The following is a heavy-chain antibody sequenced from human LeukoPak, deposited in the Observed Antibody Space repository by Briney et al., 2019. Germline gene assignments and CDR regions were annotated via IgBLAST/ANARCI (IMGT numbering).Heavy chain of an antibody. J-gene: IGHJ6*03. Sequence: QPGGSLRLSCTASGFNFGDYVMNWVRQAPGKGLEWVGFIRNKAYGGTTQYAASVRGRFTISRDDSKSIAYLQVNSLKTEDTAVYYCTRGPSGGVVLYYYYMDVWGKGTTVTVSS. CDR2: IRNKAYGGTT. CDR1: GFNFGDYV. D-gene: IGHD3-3*01. CDR3: TRGPSGGVVLYYYYMDV. V-gene: IGHV3-49*04.